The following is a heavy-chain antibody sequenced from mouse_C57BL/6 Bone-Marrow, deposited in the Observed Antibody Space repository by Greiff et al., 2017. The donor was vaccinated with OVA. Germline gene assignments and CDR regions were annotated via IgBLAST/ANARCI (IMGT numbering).Heavy chain of an antibody. CDR1: GFTFSSYG. CDR3: ARLTLFDY. J-gene: IGHJ2*01. V-gene: IGHV5-6*01. D-gene: IGHD4-1*01. Sequence: EVHLVESGGDLVKPGGSLKLSCAASGFTFSSYGMSWVRQTPDKRLEWVATISSGGSYTYYPDSVKGRFTISRDNAKNTLYLQMSSLKSEDTAMYYCARLTLFDYWGQGTTLTVSS. CDR2: ISSGGSYT.